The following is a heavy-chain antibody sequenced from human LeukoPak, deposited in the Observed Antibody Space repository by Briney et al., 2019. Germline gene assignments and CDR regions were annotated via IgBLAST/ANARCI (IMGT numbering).Heavy chain of an antibody. Sequence: GGSLRLSCAASVITFSSYAMSWVRQAPGKGLEWVSAISGSGGSTYYADSVKGRFTISRDNSKNTLYLQMNSLRAEDTAVYYCAKDARSYYDSSGYYSDYWGQGTLVTVSS. CDR1: VITFSSYA. V-gene: IGHV3-23*01. D-gene: IGHD3-22*01. J-gene: IGHJ4*02. CDR3: AKDARSYYDSSGYYSDY. CDR2: ISGSGGST.